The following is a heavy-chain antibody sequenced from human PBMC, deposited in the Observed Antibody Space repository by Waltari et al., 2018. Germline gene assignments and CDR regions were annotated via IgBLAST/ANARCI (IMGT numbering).Heavy chain of an antibody. J-gene: IGHJ4*02. D-gene: IGHD6-13*01. CDR3: ARGPLGSKWYRSDY. CDR2: NSAYNGNT. CDR1: GYTFTNYG. V-gene: IGHV1-18*01. Sequence: QVQLVQSGGEVKKPGASVKVSCKASGYTFTNYGFIWVRQAPGQGLEWMGWNSAYNGNTDYAQKRQGRGTMTTETSTGTAYLELRSLTSDDTAVYYCARGPLGSKWYRSDYWGQGTLVTVSS.